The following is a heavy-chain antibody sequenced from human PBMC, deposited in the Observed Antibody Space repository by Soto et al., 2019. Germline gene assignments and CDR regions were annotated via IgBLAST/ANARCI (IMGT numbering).Heavy chain of an antibody. J-gene: IGHJ4*02. Sequence: GGSLRLSCAASGFTFSSYAMSWVRQAPGKGLEWVSAISGSGGSTYYADSVKGRFTISRDNSKNTLYLQMNSLRAEDTAVYYCAKVRRGGYSYGYDYWGQGTLVTVSS. CDR3: AKVRRGGYSYGYDY. V-gene: IGHV3-23*01. D-gene: IGHD5-18*01. CDR1: GFTFSSYA. CDR2: ISGSGGST.